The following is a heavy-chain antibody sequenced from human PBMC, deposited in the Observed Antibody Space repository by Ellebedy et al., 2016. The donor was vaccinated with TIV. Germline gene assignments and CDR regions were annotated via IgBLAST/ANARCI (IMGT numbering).Heavy chain of an antibody. Sequence: GGSLRLXXATSGFTFSHHAMNWVRQAPGKGPEWVSAISSTGGLTYYIDSVKGRFTISRDNSKNTLYLQMNSLRAEDTAVYYCAGGSGSLGGYWGQGTLVTVSS. D-gene: IGHD3-10*01. V-gene: IGHV3-23*01. CDR1: GFTFSHHA. CDR3: AGGSGSLGGY. J-gene: IGHJ4*02. CDR2: ISSTGGLT.